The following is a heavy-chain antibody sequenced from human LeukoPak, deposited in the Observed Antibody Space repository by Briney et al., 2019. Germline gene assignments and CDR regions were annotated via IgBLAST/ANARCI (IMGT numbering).Heavy chain of an antibody. D-gene: IGHD3-10*01. Sequence: ASVKVSCKASGGTFSSYAISWVRQAPGQGLEWMGGIIPIFGTANYAQKFQGRVTMTRNTSISTAYMELSSLRSEDTAVYYCARSGKAGDYWGQGTLVTVSS. J-gene: IGHJ4*02. V-gene: IGHV1-69*05. CDR2: IIPIFGTA. CDR1: GGTFSSYA. CDR3: ARSGKAGDY.